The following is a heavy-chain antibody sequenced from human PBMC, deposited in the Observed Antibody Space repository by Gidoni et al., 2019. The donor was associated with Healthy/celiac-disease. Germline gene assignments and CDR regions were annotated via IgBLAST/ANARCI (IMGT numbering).Heavy chain of an antibody. J-gene: IGHJ5*02. CDR2: TYYRSKWYN. Sequence: QVQLQQSGPGLVKPSQTLSLTCAISGDSVSSNSAAWNWIRQSPSRGLEWLGRTYYRSKWYNDYAVSVKSRITINPDTSKNQFSLQLNSVTPEDTAVYYCAREATMVRGVIIRDWFDPWGQGTLVTVSS. D-gene: IGHD3-10*01. CDR3: AREATMVRGVIIRDWFDP. V-gene: IGHV6-1*01. CDR1: GDSVSSNSAA.